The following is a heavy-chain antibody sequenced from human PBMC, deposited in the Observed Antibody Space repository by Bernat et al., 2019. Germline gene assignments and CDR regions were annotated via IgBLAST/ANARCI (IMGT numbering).Heavy chain of an antibody. J-gene: IGHJ4*02. CDR1: GFTFSSYA. CDR2: ISGSGGST. D-gene: IGHD5-18*01. CDR3: AIENTWDVDTAMPGDY. Sequence: EVQLLESGGGLVQPGGSLRLSCAASGFTFSSYAMSWVRQAPGKGLEWVSAISGSGGSTYYADSVKGRFNISRDNSKNTLYLQMNSLRAEDTAVYYCAIENTWDVDTAMPGDYWGQGTLVTVSS. V-gene: IGHV3-23*01.